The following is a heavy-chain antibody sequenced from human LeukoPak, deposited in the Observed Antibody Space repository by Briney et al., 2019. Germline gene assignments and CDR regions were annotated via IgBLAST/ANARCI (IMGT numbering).Heavy chain of an antibody. CDR1: GGSISSGGYY. V-gene: IGHV4-31*03. CDR3: ARENDYDLGMDV. Sequence: SQTLSLTCTVSGGSISSGGYYWSWIRRHPGKGLEWIGYIYYSGSTYYNPSLKSRVTISVDTSKNQFSLKLSSVTAADTAVYYCARENDYDLGMDVWGQGTTVTVSS. J-gene: IGHJ6*02. CDR2: IYYSGST. D-gene: IGHD3-3*01.